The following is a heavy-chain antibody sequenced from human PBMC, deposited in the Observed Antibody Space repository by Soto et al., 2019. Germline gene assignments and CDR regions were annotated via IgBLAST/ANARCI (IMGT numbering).Heavy chain of an antibody. J-gene: IGHJ4*02. CDR3: ASIGYSGYEAPLL. CDR1: GFTFGTYG. D-gene: IGHD5-12*01. CDR2: ISSSGSTI. V-gene: IGHV3-48*03. Sequence: SGFTFGTYGMGWVRQAPGKGLEWVSYISSSGSTIYYAGSVKGRFTISRDNAKNSLYLQMNSLRAEDTAVYYCASIGYSGYEAPLLWGQGTLVTVSS.